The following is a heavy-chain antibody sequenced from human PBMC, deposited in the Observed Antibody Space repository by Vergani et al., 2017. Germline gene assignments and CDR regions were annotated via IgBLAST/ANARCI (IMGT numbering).Heavy chain of an antibody. Sequence: QVQLVQSGAEVKKPGASVKVSCKASGYTFTSYDITWVRQATGQGLEWMGWMNPNSGNTGYAQKFQGRVTMTRNTSISTAYMELSSLRSEDTAVYYCARGSSIYIVATTGDWFDPWGQGTLVTVSS. CDR1: GYTFTSYD. CDR3: ARGSSIYIVATTGDWFDP. CDR2: MNPNSGNT. J-gene: IGHJ5*02. D-gene: IGHD5-12*01. V-gene: IGHV1-8*01.